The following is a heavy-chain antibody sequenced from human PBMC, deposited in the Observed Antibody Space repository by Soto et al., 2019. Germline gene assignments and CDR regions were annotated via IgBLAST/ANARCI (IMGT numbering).Heavy chain of an antibody. V-gene: IGHV1-8*01. Sequence: ALKVSYKASESTFMTPAISWVRHATGQGLEWMGWKNPNSENTGYALKFQGRVSMTRNTSIYTVYLELSSLASDDTAVYYCVRMASSGTLNWFDPWGQGTLVTVSS. CDR3: VRMASSGTLNWFDP. D-gene: IGHD1-1*01. J-gene: IGHJ5*02. CDR2: KNPNSENT. CDR1: ESTFMTPA.